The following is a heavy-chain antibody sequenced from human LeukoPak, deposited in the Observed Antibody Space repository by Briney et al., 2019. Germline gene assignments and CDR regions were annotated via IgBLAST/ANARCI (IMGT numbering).Heavy chain of an antibody. Sequence: PSETLSLTCAVYGGSFSGYYWSWIRQPLGKGLEWIGEINHSGSTNYNPSLKSRVTISVDTSKNQFSLKLSSVTAADTAVYYCARLLMVRGVHSFDYWGQGTLVTVSS. V-gene: IGHV4-34*01. D-gene: IGHD3-10*01. CDR2: INHSGST. CDR1: GGSFSGYY. CDR3: ARLLMVRGVHSFDY. J-gene: IGHJ4*02.